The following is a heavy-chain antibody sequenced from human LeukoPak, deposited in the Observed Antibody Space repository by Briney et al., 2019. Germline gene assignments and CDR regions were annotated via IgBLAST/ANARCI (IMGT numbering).Heavy chain of an antibody. D-gene: IGHD5-24*01. V-gene: IGHV3-30*18. CDR1: GFTFSSYG. J-gene: IGHJ4*02. CDR3: AKDVEMATIEGNFDY. Sequence: GGSLRLSCAASGFTFSSYGMHWVRQAPGKGLEWVAVMSYDGSNKYYADSVKGRFTISRDNSKNTLYLQMNSLRAEDTAVYYCAKDVEMATIEGNFDYWGQGTLVTVSS. CDR2: MSYDGSNK.